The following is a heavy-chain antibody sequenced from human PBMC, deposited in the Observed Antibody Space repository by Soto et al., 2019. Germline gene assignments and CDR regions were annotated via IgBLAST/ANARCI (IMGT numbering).Heavy chain of an antibody. V-gene: IGHV4-59*08. J-gene: IGHJ4*02. Sequence: PSETLSLTCTVSGGSINTYHLSWIRQPPGKGLEWIGSIYYSGSPNYNSSLKSRVTISVDTSKNHFSLKLISVTAADTAVYYCARHFVAVVIKGWGYWGQGKLVTVSS. CDR1: GGSINTYH. CDR3: ARHFVAVVIKGWGY. D-gene: IGHD3-10*01. CDR2: IYYSGSP.